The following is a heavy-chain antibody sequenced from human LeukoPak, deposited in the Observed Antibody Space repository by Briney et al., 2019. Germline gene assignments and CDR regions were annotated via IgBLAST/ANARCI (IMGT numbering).Heavy chain of an antibody. J-gene: IGHJ4*02. V-gene: IGHV4-59*12. CDR1: GGSISRYY. CDR3: ARPNYYDSSGYLYYFDY. Sequence: SETLSLTCTVSGGSISRYYWSWIRQPPGKGLEWIGYIYYSGSTNYNPSLKSRVTISVDTSKNQFSLKLSSVTAADTAVYYCARPNYYDSSGYLYYFDYWGQGTLVTVSS. D-gene: IGHD3-22*01. CDR2: IYYSGST.